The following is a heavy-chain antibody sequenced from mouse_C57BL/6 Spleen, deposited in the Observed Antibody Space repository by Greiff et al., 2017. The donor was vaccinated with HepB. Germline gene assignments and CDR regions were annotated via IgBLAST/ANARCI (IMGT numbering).Heavy chain of an antibody. CDR1: GYTFTSYW. CDR3: VSHYYCGSSYWYFDV. Sequence: QVQLQQPGAELVKPGASVKLSCKASGYTFTSYWMHWVKQRPGQGLEWIGMIHPNSGSTNYNEKFKSKATLTVDKSSSTAYMQLSSLTSEDSAVYYCVSHYYCGSSYWYFDVWGTGTTVTVSS. CDR2: IHPNSGST. D-gene: IGHD1-1*01. J-gene: IGHJ1*03. V-gene: IGHV1-64*01.